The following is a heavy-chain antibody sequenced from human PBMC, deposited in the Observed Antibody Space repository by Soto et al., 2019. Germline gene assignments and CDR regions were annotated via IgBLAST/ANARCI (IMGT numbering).Heavy chain of an antibody. J-gene: IGHJ4*02. CDR3: AKERATTTAFDY. Sequence: GGPLRPSFAVPGLTFRSAGMSWFRQAPGKGLEWVSLITDNGCSTYYADSVKGQFTISRDKTKSTLFLQMNSLRAEDTAIYYCAKERATTTAFDYWGQGTLVTVSS. CDR1: GLTFRSAG. D-gene: IGHD4-17*01. V-gene: IGHV3-23*01. CDR2: ITDNGCST.